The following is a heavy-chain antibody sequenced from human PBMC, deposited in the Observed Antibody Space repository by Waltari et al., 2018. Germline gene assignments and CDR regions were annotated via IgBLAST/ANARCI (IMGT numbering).Heavy chain of an antibody. J-gene: IGHJ5*02. V-gene: IGHV4-30-2*01. Sequence: QLQLQESGSGLVKPSQTLSLTCAVPGGSISSGGYSWSWIRQPPGKGLEWIGYIYRSGDTSDDPALRIRVTISIDRSKKQFPLKLSTVDAADTAVCYCARADYGSGSLDWFDPWGQGTLVTVSS. D-gene: IGHD3-10*01. CDR2: IYRSGDT. CDR1: GGSISSGGYS. CDR3: ARADYGSGSLDWFDP.